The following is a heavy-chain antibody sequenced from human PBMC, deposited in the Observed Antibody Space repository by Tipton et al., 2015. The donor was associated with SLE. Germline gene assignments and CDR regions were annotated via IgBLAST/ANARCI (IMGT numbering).Heavy chain of an antibody. CDR1: GGSFSGYY. Sequence: TLSLTCAVYGGSFSGYYWSWIRQPPGKGLEWIGEINHRGSTNYNPSLKSRVTISVDRSKKQFSLKLRSVTAADTAAYYCAGCGGGSCYAYWGRGTPVTVSS. V-gene: IGHV4-34*01. J-gene: IGHJ4*02. CDR3: AGCGGGSCYAY. D-gene: IGHD2-15*01. CDR2: INHRGST.